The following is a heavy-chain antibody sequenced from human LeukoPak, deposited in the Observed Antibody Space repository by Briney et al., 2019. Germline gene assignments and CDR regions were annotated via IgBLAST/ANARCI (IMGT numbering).Heavy chain of an antibody. D-gene: IGHD3-22*01. V-gene: IGHV3-7*01. CDR1: GFTFSSYW. CDR2: IKQDGSEK. J-gene: IGHJ6*03. CDR3: ARSPGGSIVDFSMDV. Sequence: GGSLRLSCAASGFTFSSYWMSWVRQAPGKGLEWVANIKQDGSEKYYVDSVKGRFTISRDNAKNSLYLQMNSLRAEDTAVYYCARSPGGSIVDFSMDVWGKGTTVTVSS.